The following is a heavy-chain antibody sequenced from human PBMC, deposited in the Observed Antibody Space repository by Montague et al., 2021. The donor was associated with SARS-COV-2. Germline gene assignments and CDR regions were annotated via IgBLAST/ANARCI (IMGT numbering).Heavy chain of an antibody. CDR1: GGSISSSNW. Sequence: SETLSLTCAVSGGSISSSNWWCWVRQPPGKGLEWIGEIYHSGSTNYCPSSHSRGTTLADKTKNQFFLELISVTAAATAVYYCATVHPPWSWELLLVYYYYYGIDVWGQGTTVTVSS. CDR3: ATVHPPWSWELLLVYYYYYGIDV. D-gene: IGHD3-10*01. V-gene: IGHV4-4*02. CDR2: IYHSGST. J-gene: IGHJ6*02.